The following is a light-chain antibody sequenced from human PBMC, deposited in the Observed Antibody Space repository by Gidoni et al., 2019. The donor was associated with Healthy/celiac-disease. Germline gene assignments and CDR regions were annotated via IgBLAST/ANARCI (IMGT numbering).Light chain of an antibody. J-gene: IGKJ4*01. CDR1: QGISSW. CDR2: AAS. Sequence: EIQITQSPSSVSAYVGDRVTLTCRASQGISSWLAWHQQKPGKAPKLLIYAASSLQSGVPSRFSGSGSGTDFTLTISSLQTEDFATYYCQQDNSFPALTFGGGAKVEIK. V-gene: IGKV1-12*01. CDR3: QQDNSFPALT.